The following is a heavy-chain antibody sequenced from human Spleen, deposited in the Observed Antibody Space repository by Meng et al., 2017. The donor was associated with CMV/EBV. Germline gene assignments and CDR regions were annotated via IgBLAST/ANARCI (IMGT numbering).Heavy chain of an antibody. CDR2: MSYDGTNE. V-gene: IGHV3-30*04. Sequence: GESLKISCMASGFIFNTFALHWVRQAPGKGLEWVAVMSYDGTNEHYADSVKGRFTISRDESKKIVFLQMNRLRREDTAVYYCARWRDYFGSGSLVFDLWGQGTVVTVSS. CDR3: ARWRDYFGSGSLVFDL. J-gene: IGHJ4*02. CDR1: GFIFNTFA. D-gene: IGHD3-10*01.